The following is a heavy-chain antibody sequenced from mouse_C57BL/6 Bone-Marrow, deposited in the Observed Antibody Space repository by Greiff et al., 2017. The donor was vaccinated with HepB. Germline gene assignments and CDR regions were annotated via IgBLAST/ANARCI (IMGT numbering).Heavy chain of an antibody. CDR2: ISNGGGST. CDR3: ASVMVTTSMDY. J-gene: IGHJ4*01. D-gene: IGHD2-3*01. V-gene: IGHV5-12*01. CDR1: GFTFSDYY. Sequence: EVKLMESGGGLVQPGGSLKLSCAASGFTFSDYYMYWVSQTPEKRLEWVGDISNGGGSTYYPETVKGRFTITTDNAKNTPYLQMSRLKSEDTAVYYCASVMVTTSMDYWGQGTSVTVSS.